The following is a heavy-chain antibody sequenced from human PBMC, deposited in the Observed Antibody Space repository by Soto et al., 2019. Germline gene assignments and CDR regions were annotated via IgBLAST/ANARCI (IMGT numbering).Heavy chain of an antibody. J-gene: IGHJ6*02. D-gene: IGHD2-15*01. CDR1: GFTFSSYA. CDR3: AREAVVVVAATEYYYGMDV. CDR2: ISYDGSNK. V-gene: IGHV3-30-3*01. Sequence: GGSLRLSCAASGFTFSSYAMHWVRQAPGKGLEWVAVISYDGSNKYYADSVKGRFTISRDNSKNTLYLEMNSLRAEDTAVYYCAREAVVVVAATEYYYGMDVWGQGTTVTVSS.